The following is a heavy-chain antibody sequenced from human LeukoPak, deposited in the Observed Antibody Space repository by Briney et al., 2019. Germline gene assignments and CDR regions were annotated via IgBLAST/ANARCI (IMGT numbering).Heavy chain of an antibody. D-gene: IGHD3-22*01. J-gene: IGHJ4*02. CDR3: ARSTYYYDSSGHFDY. CDR2: INSDGSST. V-gene: IGHV3-74*01. CDR1: GFTFSSYW. Sequence: GGSLRLSCAASGFTFSSYWMHWVRQAPGKGLVWVSRINSDGSSTSYADSVKGRFTISRDNAKNTLYLQMNSLRAEDTAVYYCARSTYYYDSSGHFDYWGQGTLVTVSS.